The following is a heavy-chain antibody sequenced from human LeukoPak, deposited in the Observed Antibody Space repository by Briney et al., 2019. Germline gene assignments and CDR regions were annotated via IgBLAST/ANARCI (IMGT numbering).Heavy chain of an antibody. V-gene: IGHV1-2*06. CDR1: GYTFTNYG. CDR2: INPNSGGT. CDR3: ARVRPHYYDSSGSRGDY. D-gene: IGHD3-22*01. Sequence: ASVKVSCKASGYTFTNYGISWVRQAPGQGLEWMGRINPNSGGTNYAQKFQGRVTMTRDTSISTAYMELSRLRSDDTAVYYCARVRPHYYDSSGSRGDYWGQGTLVTVSS. J-gene: IGHJ4*02.